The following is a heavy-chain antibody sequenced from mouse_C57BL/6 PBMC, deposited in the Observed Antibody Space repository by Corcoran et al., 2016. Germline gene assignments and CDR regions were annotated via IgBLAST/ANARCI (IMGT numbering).Heavy chain of an antibody. CDR1: GFNIKDYY. CDR3: TGVVVAYYFDY. D-gene: IGHD1-1*01. CDR2: IDPEDGDT. J-gene: IGHJ2*01. Sequence: EVQLQQSGAELVRPGASVKLSCTASGFNIKDYYMHWVKQRPEQGLEWIGRIDPEDGDTEYAPKFQGKATMTADTSSNTAYLQRSSLTSEDTAVYYCTGVVVAYYFDYWGQGTTLTVSS. V-gene: IGHV14-1*01.